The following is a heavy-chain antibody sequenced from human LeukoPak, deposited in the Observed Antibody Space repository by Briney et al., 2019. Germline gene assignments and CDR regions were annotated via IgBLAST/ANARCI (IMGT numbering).Heavy chain of an antibody. D-gene: IGHD5-24*01. J-gene: IGHJ3*02. Sequence: GGSLRLSCVVSGFTFRWHWVHWDRQSPGKGLEWVANIKPDGIDKYYVDSARGRFTVSRDNAKNSAFLQMNSLRAEDTAIYYCATISAQTFDIWGQGTLVSVSS. CDR2: IKPDGIDK. V-gene: IGHV3-7*01. CDR1: GFTFRWHW. CDR3: ATISAQTFDI.